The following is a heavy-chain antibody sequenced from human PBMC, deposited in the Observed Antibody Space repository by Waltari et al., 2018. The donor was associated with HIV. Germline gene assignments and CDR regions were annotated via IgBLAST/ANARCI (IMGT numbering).Heavy chain of an antibody. J-gene: IGHJ6*02. CDR1: GGSISSYY. CDR3: ARVPRSRGYVYYYGMDV. V-gene: IGHV4-59*01. Sequence: QVQLQESGPGLVKPSETLSLTCTVSGGSISSYYWSWIRQPPGKGLEWIGYIYYSGRTNYNPSLKSRGTISVDTSKNQFSLKLSSVTAADTAVYYCARVPRSRGYVYYYGMDVWGQGTTVTVSS. D-gene: IGHD5-12*01. CDR2: IYYSGRT.